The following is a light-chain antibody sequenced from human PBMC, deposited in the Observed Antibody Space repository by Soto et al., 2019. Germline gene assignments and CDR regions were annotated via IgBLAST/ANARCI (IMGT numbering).Light chain of an antibody. CDR2: GAS. J-gene: IGKJ1*01. CDR3: QQYNYWPRT. CDR1: QSVSSN. Sequence: EVAMTQSPATLSVSPGERATLSCRASQSVSSNLAWYQQTAGQTPRLVIYGASTRATGVPARFSGSGSGTEFTLTISSLQSEDFTVYYCQQYNYWPRTFGQGTKVEIK. V-gene: IGKV3-15*01.